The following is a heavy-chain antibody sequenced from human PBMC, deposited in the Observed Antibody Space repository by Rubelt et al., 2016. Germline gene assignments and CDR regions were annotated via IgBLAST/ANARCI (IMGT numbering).Heavy chain of an antibody. D-gene: IGHD1-14*01. Sequence: QVLLQDSGPRLVKPSETLSLTCTVSGASVNTYWWTWLRQPPGKGLEWIGYVSRSGSPDYNPSLNGRVTISVDTSTNQFSLRLNSMTAADTASYYCVRGHHGLEVWGPRTSVTVSS. CDR1: GASVNTYW. CDR3: VRGHHGLEV. V-gene: IGHV4-59*02. CDR2: VSRSGSP. J-gene: IGHJ6*02.